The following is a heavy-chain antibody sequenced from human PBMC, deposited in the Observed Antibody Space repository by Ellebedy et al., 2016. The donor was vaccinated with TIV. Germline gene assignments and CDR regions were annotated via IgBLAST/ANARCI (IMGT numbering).Heavy chain of an antibody. J-gene: IGHJ1*01. CDR1: GYTFTSYG. V-gene: IGHV1-18*01. D-gene: IGHD3-22*01. Sequence: AASVKVSCKASGYTFTSYGISWVRQAPGQALEWMGWISAYNGNTNYAQKLQGRVTMTTDTSTGTAYMELRSLRTEDTGVYYCARGGQPRYYDSSGAPEYFQHWGQGTLVTVSS. CDR3: ARGGQPRYYDSSGAPEYFQH. CDR2: ISAYNGNT.